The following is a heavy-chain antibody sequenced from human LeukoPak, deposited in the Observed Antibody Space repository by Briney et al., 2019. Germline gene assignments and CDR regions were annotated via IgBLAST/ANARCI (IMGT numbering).Heavy chain of an antibody. CDR3: ASSPVVVVAATFDY. V-gene: IGHV4-59*05. D-gene: IGHD2-15*01. CDR1: GGSISSYY. CDR2: IYYSGST. J-gene: IGHJ4*02. Sequence: PSETLSLTCTVSGGSISSYYWSWIRQPPGKGLEWIGSIYYSGSTYYNPSLKSRVTISVDTSKNQFSLKLSSVTAADTAVYYCASSPVVVVAATFDYWGQGTLVTVSS.